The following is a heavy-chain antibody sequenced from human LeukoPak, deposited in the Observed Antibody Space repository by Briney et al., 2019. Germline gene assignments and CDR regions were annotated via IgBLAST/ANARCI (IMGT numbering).Heavy chain of an antibody. CDR3: TTDGYSSGWSFDY. CDR2: IKSKTDGGTT. J-gene: IGHJ4*02. D-gene: IGHD6-19*01. V-gene: IGHV3-15*01. Sequence: GGSLRLSCAASGFTFSNAWMSWVRQAPGKGLEWVGRIKSKTDGGTTDYAAPVKGRFTISRDDLKNTLYLQMNSLKTEDTAVYYCTTDGYSSGWSFDYWGQGTLVTVSS. CDR1: GFTFSNAW.